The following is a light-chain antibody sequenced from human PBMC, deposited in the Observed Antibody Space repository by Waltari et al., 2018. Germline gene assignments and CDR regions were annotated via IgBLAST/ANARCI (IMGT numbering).Light chain of an antibody. CDR3: QQYNIYWT. Sequence: DIQMTQSPSTLSASVGDRVTITCRASQSISSGLAWYKQKPGKAPKHLIYKESCLESGVPSRFSGRGAGTEFTLTISSLQPDDFGTYYCQQYNIYWTFGQGTKGEIK. CDR2: KES. CDR1: QSISSG. J-gene: IGKJ1*01. V-gene: IGKV1-5*03.